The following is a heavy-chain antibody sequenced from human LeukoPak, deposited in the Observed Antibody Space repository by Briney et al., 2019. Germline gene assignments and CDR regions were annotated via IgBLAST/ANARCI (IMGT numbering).Heavy chain of an antibody. CDR1: GGTFSSYA. V-gene: IGHV1-69*05. D-gene: IGHD1-20*01. J-gene: IGHJ3*02. CDR2: IIPIFGTA. CDR3: ARDNLVSAFDI. Sequence: SVKVSCKASGGTFSSYAISWVRQAPGQGLEWMGGIIPIFGTANYAQKFQGRVTITTEAYTRTAYMELSSLRSEDTAVYCCARDNLVSAFDIWGQGKMVTVSS.